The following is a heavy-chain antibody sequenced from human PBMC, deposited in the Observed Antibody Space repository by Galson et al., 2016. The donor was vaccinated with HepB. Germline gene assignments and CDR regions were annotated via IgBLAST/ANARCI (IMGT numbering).Heavy chain of an antibody. CDR1: GYTFTTSG. V-gene: IGHV1-18*01. CDR2: ISTYSGNT. D-gene: IGHD2/OR15-2a*01. CDR3: ARDVQYRFDS. J-gene: IGHJ4*02. Sequence: SVKVSCKASGYTFTTSGISWVRQAPEQGLEWMGWISTYSGNTKYAQKFQGGLTLTTDSSTTTAYMELRSLRFDDTALYYCARDVQYRFDSWGQGTLVTFSS.